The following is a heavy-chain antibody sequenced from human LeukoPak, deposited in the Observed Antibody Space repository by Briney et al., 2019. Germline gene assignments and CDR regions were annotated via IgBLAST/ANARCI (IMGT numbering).Heavy chain of an antibody. CDR3: ARDTHYDYLWGSYRPDY. Sequence: ASVKVSCKASGGTFSTYAISWVRQAPGQGLEWMGGIIPISDTANYAQKFQGRVTLTTDTSTSTAYMELRSLTSDDTAVYYCARDTHYDYLWGSYRPDYWGQGTLVTVSS. J-gene: IGHJ4*02. CDR2: IIPISDTA. V-gene: IGHV1-69*05. D-gene: IGHD3-16*02. CDR1: GGTFSTYA.